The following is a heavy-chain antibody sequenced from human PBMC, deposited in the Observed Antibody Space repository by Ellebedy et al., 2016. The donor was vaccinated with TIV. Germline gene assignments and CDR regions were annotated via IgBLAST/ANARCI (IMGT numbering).Heavy chain of an antibody. CDR1: GFTFGDYA. CDR2: TRSKVYGGPI. V-gene: IGHV3-49*03. Sequence: GESLKISCVVSGFTFGDYAMCWFRQAPGKGLEWVGFTRSKVYGGPIEYAASVKGRFTISRDESKGIAFLQMNSLETEDTAVYYCSARYGGYDFWGQGTLVTVSS. CDR3: SARYGGYDF. J-gene: IGHJ4*02. D-gene: IGHD5-12*01.